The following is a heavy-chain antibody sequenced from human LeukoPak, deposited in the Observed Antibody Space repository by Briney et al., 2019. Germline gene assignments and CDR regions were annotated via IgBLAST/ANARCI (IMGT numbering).Heavy chain of an antibody. V-gene: IGHV4-59*10. CDR1: GGSFSGYY. J-gene: IGHJ6*03. CDR3: ARAYCSSTSCYTSSTRYYYYMDV. CDR2: IYSSGST. Sequence: SETLSLTCAVYGGSFSGYYWSWIRQPAGKGLEYIGRIYSSGSTNYNPSLKSRVTMSVDTSKNQFSLKLSSVTAADTAMYYCARAYCSSTSCYTSSTRYYYYMDVWGKGTTVTVSS. D-gene: IGHD2-2*02.